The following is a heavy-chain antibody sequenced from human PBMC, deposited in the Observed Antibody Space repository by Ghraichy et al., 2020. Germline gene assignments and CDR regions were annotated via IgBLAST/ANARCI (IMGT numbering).Heavy chain of an antibody. CDR3: ARVSTVTTYAFDI. Sequence: GSLRLSCAASGFTVSSNYMSWVRQAPGKGLEWVSVIYSGGTTYYADSVKGRFTISRDNSKNTLYLQMNSLRAEDTAVYYCARVSTVTTYAFDIWGQGTMVTVS. J-gene: IGHJ3*02. CDR2: IYSGGTT. V-gene: IGHV3-53*01. D-gene: IGHD4-17*01. CDR1: GFTVSSNY.